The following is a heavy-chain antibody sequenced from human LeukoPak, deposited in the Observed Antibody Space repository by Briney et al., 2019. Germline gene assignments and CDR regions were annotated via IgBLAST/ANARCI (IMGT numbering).Heavy chain of an antibody. CDR2: IYYSGST. J-gene: IGHJ3*02. D-gene: IGHD3-10*01. CDR1: GGSISSSSYY. Sequence: SETLSLTCTVSGGSISSSSYYWGWIRQPPGKGLEWIGSIYYSGSTYYNPSLKSRVTISVDTSKNQFSLKLSSVPAADTAVYYCARDHDVLLWFGESALNAFDIWGQGTMVTVSS. V-gene: IGHV4-39*02. CDR3: ARDHDVLLWFGESALNAFDI.